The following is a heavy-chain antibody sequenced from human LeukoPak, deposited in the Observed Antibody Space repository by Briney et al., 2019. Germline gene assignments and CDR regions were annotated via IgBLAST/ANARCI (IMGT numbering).Heavy chain of an antibody. CDR2: IYYSGST. D-gene: IGHD2-2*01. Sequence: PGGSLRLSCAASGFTFSSYAMNWIRQPPGKGLEWIGYIYYSGSTNYNPSLKSRVTISVDTSKNQFSLKLSSVTAADTAVYYCARESSTSCYDYWGQGTLVTVSS. CDR1: GFTFSSYA. V-gene: IGHV4-59*01. J-gene: IGHJ4*02. CDR3: ARESSTSCYDY.